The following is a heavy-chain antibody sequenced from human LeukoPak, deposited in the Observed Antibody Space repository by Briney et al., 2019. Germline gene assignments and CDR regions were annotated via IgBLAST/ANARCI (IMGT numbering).Heavy chain of an antibody. CDR2: IWYDGSNK. D-gene: IGHD4-17*01. J-gene: IGHJ4*02. CDR3: ARVRGDYPYYFDY. Sequence: GGSLRLSCAASGFTFSSYGMHWVRQAPGKGLEWVAVIWYDGSNKYYADSVKGRFTISRDNSKNTLYLQMNSLRAEDTAVYYCARVRGDYPYYFDYWGQGTLVTVSS. CDR1: GFTFSSYG. V-gene: IGHV3-33*01.